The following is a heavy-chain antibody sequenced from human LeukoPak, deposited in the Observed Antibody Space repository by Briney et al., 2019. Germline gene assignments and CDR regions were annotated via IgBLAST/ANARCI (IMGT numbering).Heavy chain of an antibody. CDR2: NYPTGDT. CDR3: ARDLTARGSLDY. J-gene: IGHJ4*02. CDR1: GVSVTNYY. V-gene: IGHV4-4*07. Sequence: PSETLSLTCSVSGVSVTNYYWSWVRQPAGKRLEWIGRNYPTGDTIYNPSLKSRVTMSVDMSKNHLSLKLTSVTAADAAVYYCARDLTARGSLDYWGQGILVSVSS. D-gene: IGHD3-16*01.